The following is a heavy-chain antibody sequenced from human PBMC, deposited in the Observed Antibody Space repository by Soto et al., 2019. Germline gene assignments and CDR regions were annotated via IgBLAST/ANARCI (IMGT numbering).Heavy chain of an antibody. Sequence: PGGSLRLSCTASGFTFGDYAMSWFRQAPGKGLEWVGFIRSKAYGGTTEYAASVKGRFTISRDDSKSIAYLQMNSLKTEDTAVYYCTRVRIQLWLSLDPNHAFDIWGQGTMVTVSS. V-gene: IGHV3-49*03. CDR3: TRVRIQLWLSLDPNHAFDI. CDR1: GFTFGDYA. J-gene: IGHJ3*02. D-gene: IGHD5-18*01. CDR2: IRSKAYGGTT.